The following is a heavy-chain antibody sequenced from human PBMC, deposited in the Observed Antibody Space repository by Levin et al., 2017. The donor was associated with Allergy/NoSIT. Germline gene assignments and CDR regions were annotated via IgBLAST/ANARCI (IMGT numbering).Heavy chain of an antibody. Sequence: SETLSLTCAVYGGSFSGYYWSWIRQPPGKGLEWIGEINHSGSTNYNPSLKSRVTISVDTSKNQFSLKLSSVTAADTAVYYCARGYRVRGVYYYYMDVWGKGTTVTVSS. CDR2: INHSGST. V-gene: IGHV4-34*01. D-gene: IGHD3-10*01. J-gene: IGHJ6*03. CDR1: GGSFSGYY. CDR3: ARGYRVRGVYYYYMDV.